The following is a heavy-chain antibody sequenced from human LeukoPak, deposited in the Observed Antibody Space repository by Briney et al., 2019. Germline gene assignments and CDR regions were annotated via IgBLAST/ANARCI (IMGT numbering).Heavy chain of an antibody. J-gene: IGHJ4*02. CDR2: IYYSGST. Sequence: SQTLSLTCTVSGGSISSGGYYWSWIRQHPGKGLEWIGYIYYSGSTYYNPSLKSRVTISADTSKNQFSLKLSSVTAADTAVYYCARAQGYSSPMYYFDYWGQGTLVTVSS. CDR1: GGSISSGGYY. CDR3: ARAQGYSSPMYYFDY. D-gene: IGHD6-19*01. V-gene: IGHV4-31*03.